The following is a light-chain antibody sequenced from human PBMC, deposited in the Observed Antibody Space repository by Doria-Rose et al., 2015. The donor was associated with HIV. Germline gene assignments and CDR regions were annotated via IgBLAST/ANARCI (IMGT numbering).Light chain of an antibody. CDR1: QRIKSSY. J-gene: IGKJ5*01. CDR3: QQYGTSRGT. CDR2: DAS. Sequence: TQSPGTLSLSPGERATLSCRASQRIKSSYLAWYQQKPGQAPRLLIYDASTRATGIPDRFSGSGSGTDITLTISRLEPDDVAVHYCQQYGTSRGTFGQGTRLEIK. V-gene: IGKV3-20*01.